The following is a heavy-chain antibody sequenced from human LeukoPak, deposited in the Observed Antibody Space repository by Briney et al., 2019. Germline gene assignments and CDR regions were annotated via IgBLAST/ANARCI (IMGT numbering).Heavy chain of an antibody. D-gene: IGHD2-15*01. J-gene: IGHJ6*02. CDR3: ARDRARYCSGGNCHTFYYYGMDV. CDR1: GFTFSSYA. Sequence: GGSLRLSCAASGFTFSSYAMHWVRQAPGKGLEWVAVISYDGGNKYYADSVKGRFTISRDNSKNTLYLQMNSLRAEDTAVYYCARDRARYCSGGNCHTFYYYGMDVWGQGTTVTVSS. CDR2: ISYDGGNK. V-gene: IGHV3-30-3*01.